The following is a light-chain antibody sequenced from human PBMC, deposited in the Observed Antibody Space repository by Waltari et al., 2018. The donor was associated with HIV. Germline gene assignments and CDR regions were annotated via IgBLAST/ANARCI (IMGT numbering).Light chain of an antibody. Sequence: EIELTQSPATLSLSPGERATLSCRASQSVNRYLAWYQQKPGQAPRLLIYDASSRALGVPARFSGSGSGTDFTLTISNVEPEDFAVYYCQQHTNWPRYIFGQGTKLEIK. J-gene: IGKJ2*01. CDR2: DAS. CDR3: QQHTNWPRYI. V-gene: IGKV3-11*01. CDR1: QSVNRY.